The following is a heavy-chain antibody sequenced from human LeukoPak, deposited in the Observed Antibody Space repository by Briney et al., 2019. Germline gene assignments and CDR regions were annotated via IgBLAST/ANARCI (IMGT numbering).Heavy chain of an antibody. V-gene: IGHV1-46*01. Sequence: GASVKVSCKASGYTFTSYYMHWVRQAPGQGLEWMGTINPSGGSTSYAQKFQGRVTMTRDMSTSTVYMGLSSLRSEDTAVYYCAREGGGYAYWGQGTLVTVSS. CDR1: GYTFTSYY. J-gene: IGHJ4*02. CDR3: AREGGGYAY. D-gene: IGHD3-16*01. CDR2: INPSGGST.